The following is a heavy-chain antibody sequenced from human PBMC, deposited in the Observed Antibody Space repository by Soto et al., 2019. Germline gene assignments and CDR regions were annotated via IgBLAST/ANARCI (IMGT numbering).Heavy chain of an antibody. J-gene: IGHJ4*02. CDR2: ISYDGSNK. V-gene: IGHV3-30-3*01. CDR1: GFTFSSYA. Sequence: QVQLVESGGGVVQPGRSLRLSCAASGFTFSSYAMHWVRQAPGKGLEWVAVISYDGSNKYYADSVKGRFTISRDNSKNTLYLQMNSLRAEDTAVYYCARADGYVTGYYFDYWGQGTLVTVSS. CDR3: ARADGYVTGYYFDY. D-gene: IGHD5-12*01.